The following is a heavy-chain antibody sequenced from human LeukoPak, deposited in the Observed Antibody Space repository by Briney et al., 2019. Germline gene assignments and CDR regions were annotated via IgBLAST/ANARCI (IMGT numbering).Heavy chain of an antibody. J-gene: IGHJ4*02. V-gene: IGHV3-30*02. Sequence: GGSLRLSCAASGFTFSSYGMHWVRQAPGKGLEWVAFIRYDGSNKYYADSVKGRFTISRDNSKNTLYLQMNSLRAEDTAVYYCARGGYYGSGSYLYFDYWGQGTLVTVSS. CDR2: IRYDGSNK. CDR3: ARGGYYGSGSYLYFDY. CDR1: GFTFSSYG. D-gene: IGHD3-10*01.